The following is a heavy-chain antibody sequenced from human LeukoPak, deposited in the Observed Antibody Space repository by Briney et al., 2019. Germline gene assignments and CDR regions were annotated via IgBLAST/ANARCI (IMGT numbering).Heavy chain of an antibody. Sequence: SETLSLTCTVSGGSSSSYYWRWIRQPPGKGVEWIGYIYYSGSKNYNPSLESRVTISVDTSKNQFSLKLSSVTAADTAVYYCARRVAAAGTRFDPWGQGTLVTVSS. D-gene: IGHD6-13*01. V-gene: IGHV4-59*08. J-gene: IGHJ5*02. CDR1: GGSSSSYY. CDR2: IYYSGSK. CDR3: ARRVAAAGTRFDP.